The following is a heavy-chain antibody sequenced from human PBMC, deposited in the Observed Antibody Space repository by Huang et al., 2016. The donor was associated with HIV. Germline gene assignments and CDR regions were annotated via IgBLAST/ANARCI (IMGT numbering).Heavy chain of an antibody. V-gene: IGHV3-15*07. D-gene: IGHD1-7*01. Sequence: EVQLVESGGGLVKPGGSLRLSCEVSGFSFSSAWMNWVRRAPGKGLECGGRIKSKTERGTPDYAAPGKGRFTISRDDSKNTLYLQMNSLKTEDTGVYYCTTGTRDYLNAFDIWGQGTKVTVSS. J-gene: IGHJ3*02. CDR3: TTGTRDYLNAFDI. CDR1: GFSFSSAW. CDR2: IKSKTERGTP.